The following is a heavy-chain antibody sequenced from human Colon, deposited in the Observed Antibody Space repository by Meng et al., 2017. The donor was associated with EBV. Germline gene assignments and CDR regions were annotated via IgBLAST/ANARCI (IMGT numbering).Heavy chain of an antibody. CDR3: VRVRGDFDY. CDR1: GDSVSDTNHF. V-gene: IGHV4-39*07. J-gene: IGHJ4*02. D-gene: IGHD3-16*01. CDR2: INSNWNT. Sequence: QLQESGPGMGKPSETLSLTCIVSGDSVSDTNHFWGWVRQAPGKGLEWVGSINSNWNTYSNPSLTSRVTMSLDTSKNQFSLKLSSVTAADTAVYYCVRVRGDFDYWGQGTLVTVSS.